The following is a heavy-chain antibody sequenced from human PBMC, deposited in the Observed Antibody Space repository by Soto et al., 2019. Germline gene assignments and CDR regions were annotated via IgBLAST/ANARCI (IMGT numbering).Heavy chain of an antibody. D-gene: IGHD6-13*01. Sequence: QVQLVESGGGVVQPGRSLRLSCAASGFTFSNYGMHWVRQAPGKGLEWVAVIWYDGSNKYYADSVKGRFTISRDNSRNALYLQMNSLRAEDTAVSYCARNRYPGIAVAGTTLDYWGQGTLVTVSS. CDR1: GFTFSNYG. CDR2: IWYDGSNK. J-gene: IGHJ4*02. CDR3: ARNRYPGIAVAGTTLDY. V-gene: IGHV3-33*01.